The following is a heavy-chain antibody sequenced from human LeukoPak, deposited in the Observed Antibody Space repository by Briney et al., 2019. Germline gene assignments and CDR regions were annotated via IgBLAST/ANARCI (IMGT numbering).Heavy chain of an antibody. CDR1: GFPFRSYE. V-gene: IGHV3-48*03. Sequence: GGSLRLFCAASGFPFRSYEMNWVRQAPGKGLEWVSYISSSGSTIFYADSVKGRFTISRDNAKNSLYLQMNSLRAEDTAVYYCARRGSCLDYWGQETLVTVSS. D-gene: IGHD2-15*01. CDR2: ISSSGSTI. J-gene: IGHJ4*02. CDR3: ARRGSCLDY.